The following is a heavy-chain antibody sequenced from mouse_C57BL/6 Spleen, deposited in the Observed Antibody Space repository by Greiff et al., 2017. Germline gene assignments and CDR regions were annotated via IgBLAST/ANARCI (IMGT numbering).Heavy chain of an antibody. D-gene: IGHD1-1*01. CDR2: IWSGGST. CDR3: ASYDYYGWFAY. J-gene: IGHJ3*01. Sequence: QVQLQQSGPGLVQPSQSLSITCTVSGFSLTSYGVHWVRQSPGKGLEWLGVIWSGGSTDYNAAFISRLSISKDNSKSQVFFKMNSLQADDTSIYYCASYDYYGWFAYWGQGTLVTVSA. V-gene: IGHV2-2*01. CDR1: GFSLTSYG.